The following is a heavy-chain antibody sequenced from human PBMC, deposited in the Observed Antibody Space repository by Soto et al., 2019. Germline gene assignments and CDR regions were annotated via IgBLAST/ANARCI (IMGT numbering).Heavy chain of an antibody. J-gene: IGHJ6*02. CDR1: GFTFSSYA. CDR3: ARDLTAAAAEDYYYYYGMDV. CDR2: ISYDGSNK. V-gene: IGHV3-30-3*01. D-gene: IGHD6-13*01. Sequence: QVQLVESGGGVVQPGRSLRLSCAASGFTFSSYAMHWVRQAPGKGLEWVAVISYDGSNKYYADSVKGRFTISRDNSKNTLYLQMNSLRAEDTAVYYCARDLTAAAAEDYYYYYGMDVWGQGTTVTVSS.